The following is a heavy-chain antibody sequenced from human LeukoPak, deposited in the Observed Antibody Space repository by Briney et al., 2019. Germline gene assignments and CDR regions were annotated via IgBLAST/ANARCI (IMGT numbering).Heavy chain of an antibody. CDR3: ARAPHYYDGNGRRGNRFDY. J-gene: IGHJ4*02. Sequence: SETLSLTCTVSSGSISSYYWSWIRQPPGKGLEWIGHIYYSGTTNYNPSLNSRVTISVDTSKNQFSLNLSSVTAADTAVYYCARAPHYYDGNGRRGNRFDYWGRGTLVTVSS. V-gene: IGHV4-59*01. CDR1: SGSISSYY. CDR2: IYYSGTT. D-gene: IGHD3-22*01.